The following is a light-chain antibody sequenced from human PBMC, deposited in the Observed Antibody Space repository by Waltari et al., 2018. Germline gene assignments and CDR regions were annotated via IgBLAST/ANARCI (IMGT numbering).Light chain of an antibody. J-gene: IGKJ2*01. CDR3: QQSYSTPYT. V-gene: IGKV1-39*01. CDR2: AAS. Sequence: DTQMTQSPSSLSAFVGDRVTITCRASQSITNYLNWYQEKPGKAPKLLIYAASGLQGGVPSRFSGSGSGTDFTLTISSLQAEDFATYYCQQSYSTPYTFGQGTKLEIK. CDR1: QSITNY.